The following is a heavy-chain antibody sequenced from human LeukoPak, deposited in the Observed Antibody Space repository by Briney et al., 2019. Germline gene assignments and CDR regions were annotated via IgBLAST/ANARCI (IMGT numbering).Heavy chain of an antibody. CDR2: ISYDGSNK. V-gene: IGHV3-30*18. CDR1: GFILSSYG. CDR3: AKDRANNGPNCFDS. D-gene: IGHD4/OR15-4a*01. J-gene: IGHJ5*01. Sequence: GGSLRLSCAASGFILSSYGMHWVRQAPGKGLEWVAVISYDGSNKYYADSVRGRFTISRDNSKNTLYLQMNSLRAEDTAVYYCAKDRANNGPNCFDSWGQGTLVIVSS.